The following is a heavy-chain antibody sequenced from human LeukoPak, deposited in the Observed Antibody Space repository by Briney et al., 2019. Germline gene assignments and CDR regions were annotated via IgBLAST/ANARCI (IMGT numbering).Heavy chain of an antibody. D-gene: IGHD6-13*01. J-gene: IGHJ3*02. V-gene: IGHV3-23*01. CDR3: AKYVGIAAAPDAFDI. Sequence: GGSLRLSCAASGFTFSSYAMSWVRKAPGKGVEWVSAISGSGGSTYYADSVKGRFTISRDNSKNTLYLQMNSLRAEDTAVYYCAKYVGIAAAPDAFDIWGQGTMVTVSS. CDR2: ISGSGGST. CDR1: GFTFSSYA.